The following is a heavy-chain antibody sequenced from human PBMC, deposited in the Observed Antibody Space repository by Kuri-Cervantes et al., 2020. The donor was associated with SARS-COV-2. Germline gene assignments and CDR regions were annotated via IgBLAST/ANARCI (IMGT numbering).Heavy chain of an antibody. V-gene: IGHV4-30-2*01. CDR2: IYHSGST. CDR3: ARSFSSWYPDY. Sequence: SETLSLTCTVTGGSIRSGGYYWSWIRQPPGKGLEWIEYIYHSGSTYDNPSPKSRVTISGDRSKHQFSLKLNAVTAADTAVYYCARSFSSWYPDYWGQGTLVTVSS. J-gene: IGHJ4*02. D-gene: IGHD6-13*01. CDR1: GGSIRSGGYY.